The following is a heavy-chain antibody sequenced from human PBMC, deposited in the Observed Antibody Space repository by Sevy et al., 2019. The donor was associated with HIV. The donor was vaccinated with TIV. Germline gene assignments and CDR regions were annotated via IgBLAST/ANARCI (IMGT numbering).Heavy chain of an antibody. CDR1: GYTFTGYY. V-gene: IGHV1-2*02. CDR2: INPNSGGT. D-gene: IGHD5-12*01. J-gene: IGHJ4*02. Sequence: ASVKVAGKASGYTFTGYYMHWVRQAPGQGLEWMGWINPNSGGTNYAQKSQGRVTMTRDTSISTAYMELSRLRSDDTAVYYCARVTRLRSFDYWGQGTLVTVSS. CDR3: ARVTRLRSFDY.